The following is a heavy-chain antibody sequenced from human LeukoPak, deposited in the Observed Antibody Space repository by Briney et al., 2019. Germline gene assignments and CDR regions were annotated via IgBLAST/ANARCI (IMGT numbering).Heavy chain of an antibody. CDR1: GGSFSSYY. J-gene: IGHJ5*02. V-gene: IGHV4-34*01. Sequence: KASETLSLTCAVYGGSFSSYYWSWIRQSPGKGLEWTGEINHSGTTKYNPSLKSRVTISVDTPQNQFSLRLSSVTAADTAVYYCTRNNWFDPWGQGTLVTVSS. CDR2: INHSGTT. CDR3: TRNNWFDP.